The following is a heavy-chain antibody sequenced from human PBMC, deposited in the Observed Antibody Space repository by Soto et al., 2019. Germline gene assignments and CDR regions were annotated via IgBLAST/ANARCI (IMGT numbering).Heavy chain of an antibody. Sequence: SSETLSLTCSIYSGSFSGYYWSWIRQPPGKGLEWIGEISQSGNTNYSPSLKSRVSISIDTSKKQFSLNLASVSAADTSVYYCARAPKVSGSSQTRPDFWGQGIMVTVSS. CDR3: ARAPKVSGSSQTRPDF. CDR1: SGSFSGYY. D-gene: IGHD6-6*01. V-gene: IGHV4-34*01. CDR2: ISQSGNT. J-gene: IGHJ4*02.